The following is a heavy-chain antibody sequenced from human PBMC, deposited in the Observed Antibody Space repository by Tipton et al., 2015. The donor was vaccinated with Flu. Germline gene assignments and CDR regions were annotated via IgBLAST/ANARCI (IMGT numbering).Heavy chain of an antibody. D-gene: IGHD2-15*01. CDR1: GFTFSSYW. CDR2: IKQDGSEK. J-gene: IGHJ4*02. V-gene: IGHV3-7*01. Sequence: SLRLSCAASGFTFSSYWMTWVRQAPGKGLEWVDNIKQDGSEKNYVDSVKGRFTISRDNAKNSLYLQMNSLRAEDTAVYHCARGSGGSYYWGQGILVTVSS. CDR3: ARGSGGSYY.